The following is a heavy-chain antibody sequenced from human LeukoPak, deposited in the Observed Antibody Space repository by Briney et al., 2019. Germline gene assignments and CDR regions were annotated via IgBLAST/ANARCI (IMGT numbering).Heavy chain of an antibody. J-gene: IGHJ4*02. D-gene: IGHD3-22*01. CDR2: MNPDSGNT. Sequence: ASVKVSCKASGYTFTSYDINWVRQATGQGLEWMGWMNPDSGNTGYAQKFQGRVTMTRNTSISTAYMELSSLGSEDTAVYYCARDSGGDYDNSAWFIFDYWGPGSLVTVSS. V-gene: IGHV1-8*02. CDR3: ARDSGGDYDNSAWFIFDY. CDR1: GYTFTSYD.